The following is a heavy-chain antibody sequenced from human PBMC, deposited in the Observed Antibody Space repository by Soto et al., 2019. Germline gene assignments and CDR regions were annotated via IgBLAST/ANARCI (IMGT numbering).Heavy chain of an antibody. V-gene: IGHV3-21*01. CDR3: ARDGRTIFGVVPYYYGMDV. Sequence: LRLSCAASGFTFSSYSMNWVRQAPGKGLEWVSSISSSSSYIYYADSVKGRFTISRDNAKNSLYLQMNSLRAEDTAVYYCARDGRTIFGVVPYYYGMDVWGQGTTVTVSS. CDR2: ISSSSSYI. D-gene: IGHD3-3*01. J-gene: IGHJ6*02. CDR1: GFTFSSYS.